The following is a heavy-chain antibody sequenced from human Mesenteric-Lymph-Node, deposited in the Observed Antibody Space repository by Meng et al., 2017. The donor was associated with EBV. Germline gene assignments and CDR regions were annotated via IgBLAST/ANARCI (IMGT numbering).Heavy chain of an antibody. Sequence: QVQLVQAGGEVKKPGALLYVSCKTSGYSCTSYAISWVRQAPGQGLEWMGWISVYNGVTNYAPNLQGRVTVTTDTSTTTAYMELTGLTSADTAVYYCARGGAARPFDYWGQGTLVTVSS. CDR2: ISVYNGVT. D-gene: IGHD6-6*01. V-gene: IGHV1-18*01. J-gene: IGHJ4*02. CDR3: ARGGAARPFDY. CDR1: GYSCTSYA.